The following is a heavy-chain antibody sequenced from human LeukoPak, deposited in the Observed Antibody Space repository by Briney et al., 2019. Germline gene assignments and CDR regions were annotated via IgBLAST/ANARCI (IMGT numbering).Heavy chain of an antibody. D-gene: IGHD3-22*01. CDR3: ARTIERYYYDSSGYSGTAFDI. V-gene: IGHV5-51*01. Sequence: GESLQISCKGSGYSFTGYWIGWVRQMPGKGLEWMGIIYPGDSDTRYSPSFQGQVTISADKSISTAYLQWSSLKASDTAMYYCARTIERYYYDSSGYSGTAFDIWGQGTMVTVSS. J-gene: IGHJ3*02. CDR1: GYSFTGYW. CDR2: IYPGDSDT.